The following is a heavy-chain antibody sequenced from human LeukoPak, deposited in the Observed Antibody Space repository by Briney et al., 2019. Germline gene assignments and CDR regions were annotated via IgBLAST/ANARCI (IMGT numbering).Heavy chain of an antibody. D-gene: IGHD6-13*01. CDR3: ALGGYSSSWYSWFDP. CDR1: GYSFTSYW. Sequence: GESLQISCQGSGYSFTSYWIGWVRQMPGKGLEWMGIIYPGDSYTNYSPSFEGHVTISTDKSISTAYLQWTSLRASDTAIYYCALGGYSSSWYSWFDPWGQGTLVTVSS. V-gene: IGHV5-51*01. J-gene: IGHJ5*02. CDR2: IYPGDSYT.